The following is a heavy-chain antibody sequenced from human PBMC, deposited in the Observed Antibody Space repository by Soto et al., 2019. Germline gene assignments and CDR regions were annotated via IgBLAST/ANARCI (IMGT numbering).Heavy chain of an antibody. CDR1: GFTFSSYG. V-gene: IGHV3-30*18. D-gene: IGHD3-22*01. J-gene: IGHJ5*02. CDR2: ISYDGSNK. CDR3: AEDHQMIVVDNWFDP. Sequence: GGSLRLSCAASGFTFSSYGMHWVRQAPGKGLEWVAVISYDGSNKYYADSVKGRFTISRDNSKNTLYLQMNSLRAEDTAVYYCAEDHQMIVVDNWFDPWGQGTLVTVSS.